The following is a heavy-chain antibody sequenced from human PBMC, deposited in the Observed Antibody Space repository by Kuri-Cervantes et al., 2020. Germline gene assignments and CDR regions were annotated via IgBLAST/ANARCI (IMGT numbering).Heavy chain of an antibody. CDR1: GITISWYA. V-gene: IGHV3-30*04. CDR3: AKDWGYYDSSGYYFDY. D-gene: IGHD3-22*01. J-gene: IGHJ4*02. CDR2: ISYDERAK. Sequence: LSLTCAASGITISWYAMHWVRQAPGKGLEWVAVISYDERAKYYGDSVKGRFTISRDTSKNTVYLQMNSLRAEDTAVYFCAKDWGYYDSSGYYFDYWGQGTLVTVSS.